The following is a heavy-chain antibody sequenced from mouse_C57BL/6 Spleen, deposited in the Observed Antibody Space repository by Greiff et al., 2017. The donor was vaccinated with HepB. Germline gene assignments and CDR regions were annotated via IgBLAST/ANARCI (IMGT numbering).Heavy chain of an antibody. CDR1: GYTFTSYW. CDR3: VRLLRYFDY. V-gene: IGHV1-55*01. Sequence: QVHVKQPGAELVKPGASVKMSCKASGYTFTSYWITWVKQRPGQGLEWIGDIYPGSGSTNYNEKFKSKATLTVDTSSSTAYMQLSSLTSEDSAVYYCVRLLRYFDYWGQGTTLTVSS. CDR2: IYPGSGST. J-gene: IGHJ2*01. D-gene: IGHD2-3*01.